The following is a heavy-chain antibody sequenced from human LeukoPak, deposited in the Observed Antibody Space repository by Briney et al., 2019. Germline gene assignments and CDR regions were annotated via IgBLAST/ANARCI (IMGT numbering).Heavy chain of an antibody. CDR1: GFTFSSYG. Sequence: GGSLRLSCAASGFTFSSYGMHWVRPAPGKGLEWGAVIWYDGSNKYYADSVKGRFTISRDISKNTLYLQMNSLRAEDTAVYYCARAEGIAAAGTGIDYWGQGTLVTVSS. CDR3: ARAEGIAAAGTGIDY. J-gene: IGHJ4*02. V-gene: IGHV3-33*01. CDR2: IWYDGSNK. D-gene: IGHD6-13*01.